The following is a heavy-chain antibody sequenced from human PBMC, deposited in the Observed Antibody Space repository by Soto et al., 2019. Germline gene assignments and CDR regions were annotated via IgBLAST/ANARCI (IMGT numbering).Heavy chain of an antibody. D-gene: IGHD3-10*01. CDR2: FDPEDGET. CDR3: ATAPYYYGSGTLDY. V-gene: IGHV1-24*01. J-gene: IGHJ4*02. Sequence: GASVKVSCKASGYTFTSYDINWVRQAPGKGLEWMGGFDPEDGETIYAQKFQGRVTMTEDTSTDTAYMELSSLRSEDTAVYYCATAPYYYGSGTLDYWGQGTLVTVSS. CDR1: GYTFTSYD.